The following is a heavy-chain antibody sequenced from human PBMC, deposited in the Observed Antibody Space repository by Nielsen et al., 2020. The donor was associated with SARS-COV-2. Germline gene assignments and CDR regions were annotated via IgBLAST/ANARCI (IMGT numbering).Heavy chain of an antibody. Sequence: GESLISCAASGFTFSSYSMNWVRQATGKGLEWVSSISSSSSYIYYADSVKGRFTISRDNAKNSLYLQMNSLRAEDTAVYYCARVLSYTFDIWGQGTMVTVSS. J-gene: IGHJ3*02. CDR3: ARVLSYTFDI. CDR1: GFTFSSYS. V-gene: IGHV3-21*01. CDR2: ISSSSSYI. D-gene: IGHD3-3*01.